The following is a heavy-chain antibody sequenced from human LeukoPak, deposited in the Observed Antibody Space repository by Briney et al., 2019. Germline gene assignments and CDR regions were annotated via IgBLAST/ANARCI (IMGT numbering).Heavy chain of an antibody. V-gene: IGHV3-53*04. CDR1: GFTVSGNY. D-gene: IGHD4-17*01. Sequence: GGSLGLSCAASGFTVSGNYMSWVRQAPGKGLKWVSFTYSGGSTYYAESVKGRFTVSRHNSKNTLYLQMNSLRGEDTAVYYCASRYGDYGYGMDVRGRGTPGTVSS. CDR2: TYSGGST. J-gene: IGHJ6*02. CDR3: ASRYGDYGYGMDV.